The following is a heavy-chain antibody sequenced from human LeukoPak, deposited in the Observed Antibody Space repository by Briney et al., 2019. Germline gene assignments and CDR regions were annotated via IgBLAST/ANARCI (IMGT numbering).Heavy chain of an antibody. CDR1: GGSISSSSYY. V-gene: IGHV4-39*07. J-gene: IGHJ5*02. Sequence: SGTLSLTCTVSGGSISSSSYYWGWIRQPPGKGLEWIGSIYYSGSTYYNPSLKSRVTISVDTSKNQFSLKLSSVTAADTAVYYCARAPKLRDIVVVPAANVVGWFDPWGQGTLVTVSS. CDR2: IYYSGST. CDR3: ARAPKLRDIVVVPAANVVGWFDP. D-gene: IGHD2-2*01.